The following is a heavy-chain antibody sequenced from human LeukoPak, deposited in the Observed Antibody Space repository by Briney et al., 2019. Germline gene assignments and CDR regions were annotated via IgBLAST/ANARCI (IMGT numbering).Heavy chain of an antibody. J-gene: IGHJ5*02. V-gene: IGHV3-30-3*01. CDR2: ISYDGSNK. Sequence: GGSLRLSCAASGFTFSSYAMHWVRQAPGKGLEWVAVISYDGSNKYYADSVKGRFTISRDNSKNTLYLQMNSLRAEDTAVYYRARDNPTVTTAAFDPWGQGTLVTVSS. D-gene: IGHD4-17*01. CDR1: GFTFSSYA. CDR3: ARDNPTVTTAAFDP.